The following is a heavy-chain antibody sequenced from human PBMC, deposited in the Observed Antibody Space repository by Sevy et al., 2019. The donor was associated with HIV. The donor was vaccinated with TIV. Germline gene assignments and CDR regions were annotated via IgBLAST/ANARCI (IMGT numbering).Heavy chain of an antibody. CDR3: AKESYVYNYDSSGTLDY. CDR1: GFTFNTYA. D-gene: IGHD3-22*01. Sequence: GGSLRLSCAASGFTFNTYAMSWVRQAPGKGLEWVSGIRGSGSSTYYAESVKGRFTISRDNSKNTVHLQMNSLTVEDTAVYYCAKESYVYNYDSSGTLDYWGHGTLVTVSS. V-gene: IGHV3-23*01. CDR2: IRGSGSST. J-gene: IGHJ4*01.